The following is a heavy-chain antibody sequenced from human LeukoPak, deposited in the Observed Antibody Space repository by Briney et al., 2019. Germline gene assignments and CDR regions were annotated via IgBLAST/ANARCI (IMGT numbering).Heavy chain of an antibody. CDR1: GFTFSSYW. CDR3: ARARIDY. J-gene: IGHJ4*02. Sequence: GGSLRLSCVGSGFTFSSYWMTWVRQAPGKGLEWVANIKDDGSEKYSVDSVKGRFTISRDNAKNLLYLQMTSLRAEDTAVYYCARARIDYWGQGTLVTVPS. D-gene: IGHD1-14*01. V-gene: IGHV3-7*04. CDR2: IKDDGSEK.